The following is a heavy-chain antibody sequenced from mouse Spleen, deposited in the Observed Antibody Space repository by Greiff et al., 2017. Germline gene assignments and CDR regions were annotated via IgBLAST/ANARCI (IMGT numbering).Heavy chain of an antibody. V-gene: IGHV14-2*01. J-gene: IGHJ4*01. D-gene: IGHD2-14*01. Sequence: DVKLQESGAELVKPGASVKLSCTASGFNIKDYYMHWVKQRPEQGLEWIGRIDPEDGETKYAPKFQGKAPITVDTSSNTAYLQLSSLTSEDTAVYYCARNYRGEDYYAMDYWGQGTSVTGPS. CDR3: ARNYRGEDYYAMDY. CDR2: IDPEDGET. CDR1: GFNIKDYY.